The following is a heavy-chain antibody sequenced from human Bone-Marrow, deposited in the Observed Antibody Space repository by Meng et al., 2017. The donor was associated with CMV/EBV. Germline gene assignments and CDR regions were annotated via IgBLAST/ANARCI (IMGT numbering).Heavy chain of an antibody. CDR3: ARERDSEVVPAALNWFDP. D-gene: IGHD2-2*01. V-gene: IGHV4-39*07. CDR2: IYYSGST. CDR1: GGSISSSSYY. J-gene: IGHJ5*02. Sequence: SETLSLTCTVSGGSISSSSYYWGWIRQPPGKGLEWIGSIYYSGSTNYNPSLKSRVTISVDTSKNQFSLKLSSVTAADTAVYYCARERDSEVVPAALNWFDPWGQGNLVNVSS.